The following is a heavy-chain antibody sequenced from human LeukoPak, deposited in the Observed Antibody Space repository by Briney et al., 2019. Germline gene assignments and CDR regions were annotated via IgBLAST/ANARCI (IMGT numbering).Heavy chain of an antibody. CDR3: AKGRYSYGLYYFDY. V-gene: IGHV3-23*01. CDR2: ISGSGGST. Sequence: PGGSLRLSCAASGFTFSSYAMSWVRQAPGKGLEWVSAISGSGGSTYYADSVKGRSTISRDNSKNTLYLQMNSLRAEDTAVYHCAKGRYSYGLYYFDYWGQGTLVTVSS. CDR1: GFTFSSYA. J-gene: IGHJ4*02. D-gene: IGHD5-18*01.